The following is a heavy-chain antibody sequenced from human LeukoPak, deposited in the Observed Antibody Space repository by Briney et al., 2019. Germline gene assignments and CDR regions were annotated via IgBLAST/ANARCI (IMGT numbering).Heavy chain of an antibody. Sequence: GGSLRLSCVASGVTLSNYAMSWARQAPGKGLEWVANINRDGSERYYVDSVKGRFTISRDDAKSSLYLQMNSLRAEDTAVYYCARRNAMDVWGQGTTVIVFS. V-gene: IGHV3-7*03. CDR2: INRDGSER. J-gene: IGHJ6*02. CDR1: GVTLSNYA. CDR3: ARRNAMDV.